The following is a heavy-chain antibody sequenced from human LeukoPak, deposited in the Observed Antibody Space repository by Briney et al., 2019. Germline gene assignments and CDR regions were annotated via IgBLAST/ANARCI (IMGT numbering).Heavy chain of an antibody. CDR2: IRGGGVT. CDR1: GFSFTNYA. J-gene: IGHJ4*02. D-gene: IGHD1-1*01. CDR3: AKANWVSNADAVW. Sequence: SGGSLRLSCAASGFSFTNYAMSWVRQAPARGPEWVSSIRGGGVTFYADPVKGRFTLSRDDSRNTVYLQLNNLRVEDTAIYYCAKANWVSNADAVWWGQGTQVTVSS. V-gene: IGHV3-23*01.